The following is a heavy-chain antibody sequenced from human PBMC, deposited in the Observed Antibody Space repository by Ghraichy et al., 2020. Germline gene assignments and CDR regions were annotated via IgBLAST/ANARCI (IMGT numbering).Heavy chain of an antibody. CDR2: ITYDGRHM. J-gene: IGHJ6*02. CDR3: ARGGNIIRVNGMDV. Sequence: GALRLSCAASGFTFSTFGMHWARQAPGKGLEWLAVITYDGRHMNYADSVNGRFTVSKDNSENTLYLQMNSLRVEETAVYYCARGGNIIRVNGMDVWGQGTTVTVSS. CDR1: GFTFSTFG. V-gene: IGHV3-30*03. D-gene: IGHD3-10*01.